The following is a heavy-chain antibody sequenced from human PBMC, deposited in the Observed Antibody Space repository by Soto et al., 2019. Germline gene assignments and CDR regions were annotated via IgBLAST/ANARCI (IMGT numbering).Heavy chain of an antibody. V-gene: IGHV3-23*01. CDR3: AKGRGDNSGRRAYDY. CDR1: GFNFNISA. J-gene: IGHJ4*02. D-gene: IGHD6-19*01. Sequence: GPSQRLSCAAPGFNFNISAMNPDHQAPGKGLEWVSSISGGGGTTYYADSMKGRFTISRDNSKNTLFLQMSSLRAEDTAVYYCAKGRGDNSGRRAYDYWGQGTLVTVSS. CDR2: ISGGGGTT.